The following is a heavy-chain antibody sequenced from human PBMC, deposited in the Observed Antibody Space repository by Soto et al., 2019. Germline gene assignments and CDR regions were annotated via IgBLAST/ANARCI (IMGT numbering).Heavy chain of an antibody. CDR2: ISPILGIA. D-gene: IGHD3-22*01. J-gene: IGHJ4*02. CDR1: GYTFTSYG. CDR3: ARESAGRDEFESSGDFDY. V-gene: IGHV1-69*04. Sequence: ASVKVSCKASGYTFTSYGISWGRQAPGQGLEWMGRISPILGIANYAQKFQGRVTITADKSTSTAYMELSSLRSEDTAVYYCARESAGRDEFESSGDFDYWGQGTLVTVSS.